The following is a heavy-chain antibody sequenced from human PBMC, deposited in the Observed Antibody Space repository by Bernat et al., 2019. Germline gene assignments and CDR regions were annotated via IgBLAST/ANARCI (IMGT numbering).Heavy chain of an antibody. CDR3: AKCPLLVVYAIDYFDY. Sequence: EVQLVESGGGLVKPGGSLRLSCAASGFTFSNAWMSWVRQAPGKGLEWVSAISGSGGSTYYADSVKGRFTISRDNSKNTLYLQMNSLRAEDTAVYYCAKCPLLVVYAIDYFDYWGQGTLVTVSS. D-gene: IGHD2-8*02. J-gene: IGHJ4*02. CDR2: ISGSGGST. CDR1: GFTFSNAW. V-gene: IGHV3-23*04.